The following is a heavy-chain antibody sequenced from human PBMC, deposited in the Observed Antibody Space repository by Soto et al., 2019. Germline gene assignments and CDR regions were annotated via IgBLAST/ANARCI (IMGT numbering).Heavy chain of an antibody. D-gene: IGHD6-13*01. CDR2: INGDESTT. V-gene: IGHV3-74*01. Sequence: EVQLVESGGGLVQPGGSLRLSCAASGFTFSTYWMPWVRQAPGEGLVWVSRINGDESTTNYADSVEGRFTISRDNAKNTLYLQMSSLRAEDTAVYYCARGVPRVYGMDVWGQGTTVTVSS. J-gene: IGHJ6*02. CDR1: GFTFSTYW. CDR3: ARGVPRVYGMDV.